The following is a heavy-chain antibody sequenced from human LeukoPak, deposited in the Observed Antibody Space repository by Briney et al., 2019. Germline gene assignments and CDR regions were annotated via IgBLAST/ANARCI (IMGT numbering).Heavy chain of an antibody. J-gene: IGHJ5*02. CDR2: INHSGST. V-gene: IGHV4-34*01. Sequence: SETLPLTCAVYGWSFSGYYWSWIRQAPGTGLEWIGEINHSGSTNYNPSLKSRITISVDTSKNQFSLKLSSVTAADTAVYYCARGVAAAGTGWFDPWGQGTLVTVSS. CDR3: ARGVAAAGTGWFDP. D-gene: IGHD6-13*01. CDR1: GWSFSGYY.